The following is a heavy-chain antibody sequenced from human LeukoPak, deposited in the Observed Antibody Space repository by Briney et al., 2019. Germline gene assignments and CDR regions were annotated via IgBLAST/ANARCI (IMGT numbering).Heavy chain of an antibody. CDR2: ISSGGKT. Sequence: PGGSLRLSCAASGFTLNTNYVSWVRQVRGKGLEWVALISSGGKTFYADSVKGRFTISRDTWRNTVSLQMTSLRVEDTALYYCARDSPFDYWGQGTLVAVSS. CDR1: GFTLNTNY. V-gene: IGHV3-53*01. CDR3: ARDSPFDY. J-gene: IGHJ4*02.